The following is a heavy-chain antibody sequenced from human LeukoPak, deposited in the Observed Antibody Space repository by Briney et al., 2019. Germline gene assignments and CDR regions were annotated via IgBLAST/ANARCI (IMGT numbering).Heavy chain of an antibody. D-gene: IGHD3-10*02. CDR3: AELGITMIGGV. Sequence: PGGSLRLSCAASGFTFSSYGMHWVRQAPGKVLEWVAVISYDGSNKYYADSVKGRFTISRDNSKNTLYLQMNSLRAEDTAVYYCAELGITMIGGVWGKGTTVTISS. V-gene: IGHV3-30*18. J-gene: IGHJ6*04. CDR2: ISYDGSNK. CDR1: GFTFSSYG.